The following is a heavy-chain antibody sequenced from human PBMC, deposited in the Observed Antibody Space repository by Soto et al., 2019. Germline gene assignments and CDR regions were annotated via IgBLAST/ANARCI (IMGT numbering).Heavy chain of an antibody. CDR1: GFTFNTYH. Sequence: EVQLVESGGGLVQPGGSLILSCAASGFTFNTYHMNWVRQAPGXGLEWVSYIHSGGSRIYYADSVKGRFTISRDNSKNSLFLQMXXXXXXXXXVXXXAXXXXXXTTNYHYAMDVWGQGTTVTVSS. V-gene: IGHV3-48*03. J-gene: IGHJ6*02. CDR3: AXXXXXXTTNYHYAMDV. D-gene: IGHD4-17*01. CDR2: IHSGGSRI.